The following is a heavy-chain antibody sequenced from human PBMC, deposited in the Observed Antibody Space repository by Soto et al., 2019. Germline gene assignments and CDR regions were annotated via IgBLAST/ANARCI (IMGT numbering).Heavy chain of an antibody. J-gene: IGHJ6*02. V-gene: IGHV1-8*01. CDR1: GYTFTSYD. CDR3: ARGQEVATNYYYYGMDV. D-gene: IGHD5-12*01. CDR2: MNPNSGNT. Sequence: ASVKVSCKASGYTFTSYDINWVRQATGQGLEWMGWMNPNSGNTGYAQKFQGRVTMTRNTSISTAYMELSSVRSEDTAVYYCARGQEVATNYYYYGMDVWGHGXTVTV.